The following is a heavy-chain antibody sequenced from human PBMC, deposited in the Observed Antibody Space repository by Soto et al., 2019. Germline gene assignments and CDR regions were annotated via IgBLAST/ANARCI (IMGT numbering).Heavy chain of an antibody. V-gene: IGHV4-30-2*01. CDR1: AGSIRTGGYS. Sequence: QLQLQESGSRLVKPAQTLSLTCSVSAGSIRTGGYSWRWIRQPPGKGLEWIAYIYHSGSTYYNPYLKSRVTISVDRSNNQFSLKLSSVTAADTAVYYCDRDIEGWFDPWGQGTLVTVCS. J-gene: IGHJ5*02. D-gene: IGHD2-15*01. CDR3: DRDIEGWFDP. CDR2: IYHSGST.